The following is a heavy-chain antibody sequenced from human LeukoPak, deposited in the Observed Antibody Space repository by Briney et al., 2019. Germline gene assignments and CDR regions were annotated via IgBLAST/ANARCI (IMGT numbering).Heavy chain of an antibody. V-gene: IGHV3-48*03. J-gene: IGHJ4*02. CDR3: ARTDRGDYVWGSYRRQNYFDY. D-gene: IGHD3-16*02. CDR2: ISSSGSTI. Sequence: GGSLRLSCAASGFTFSSYEMNWVRQAPGKGLEWVSYISSSGSTIYYADSVKGRFTISRDNAKNSLYLQMNSLRAEDRAVYYCARTDRGDYVWGSYRRQNYFDYWGQGTLVTVSS. CDR1: GFTFSSYE.